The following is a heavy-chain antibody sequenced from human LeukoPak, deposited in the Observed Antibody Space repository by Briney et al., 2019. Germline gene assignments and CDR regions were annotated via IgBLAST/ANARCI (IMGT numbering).Heavy chain of an antibody. CDR2: IRDDGSNK. D-gene: IGHD2-21*02. CDR1: GFTFISYV. Sequence: PGGSLRLSCAASGFTFISYVMRWVRQAPGKGLEWVAFIRDDGSNKYYADSVKGRFTISRDNSKYTLYLQMNSLRAEDTAVYYCAKGAYCGGDCYSGYYYMDVWGKGTTVTVSS. J-gene: IGHJ6*03. CDR3: AKGAYCGGDCYSGYYYMDV. V-gene: IGHV3-30*02.